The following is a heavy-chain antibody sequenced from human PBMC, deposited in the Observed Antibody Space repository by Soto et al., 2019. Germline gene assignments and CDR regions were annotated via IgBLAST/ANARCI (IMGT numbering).Heavy chain of an antibody. J-gene: IGHJ4*02. CDR3: ATTNGAYSYDTSY. V-gene: IGHV4-30-4*08. D-gene: IGHD3-22*01. CDR2: IYYSGAT. CDR1: GDSINSGDHF. Sequence: QVQLQESGPGLVKPSQTLSLTCSVSGDSINSGDHFWTWVRQKSGKGLEWIGYIYYSGATYYNPSLKTRVSISIDKSKSPFSLRLRSVTAAEPAVYYCATTNGAYSYDTSYWGQGILVTVSS.